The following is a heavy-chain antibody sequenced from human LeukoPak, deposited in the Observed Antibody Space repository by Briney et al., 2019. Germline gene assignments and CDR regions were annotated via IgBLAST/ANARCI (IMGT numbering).Heavy chain of an antibody. CDR2: ISYDGSNK. CDR3: AKVGRDAFDI. J-gene: IGHJ3*02. V-gene: IGHV3-30-3*01. Sequence: GRSLRLSCAASGFTFSSYAMHWVRQAPGKGLEWVAVISYDGSNKYYADSVKGRFTISRDNSKNTLYLQMNSLRAEDTAVYYCAKVGRDAFDIWGQGTMVTVSS. CDR1: GFTFSSYA.